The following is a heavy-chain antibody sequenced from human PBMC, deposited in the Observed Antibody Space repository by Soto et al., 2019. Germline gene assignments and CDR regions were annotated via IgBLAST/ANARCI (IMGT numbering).Heavy chain of an antibody. Sequence: EVQLLESGGGLVQPGGSLRLSCAASGFTFSSYAMSWVRQAPGKGLEWVSVISGRSDSTYYADSVKGRFTIPRDNAKNTLYLQMNSLGAEDTAVYYCVKREDYWGQGTLVTVS. CDR1: GFTFSSYA. CDR3: VKREDY. J-gene: IGHJ4*02. V-gene: IGHV3-23*01. CDR2: ISGRSDST.